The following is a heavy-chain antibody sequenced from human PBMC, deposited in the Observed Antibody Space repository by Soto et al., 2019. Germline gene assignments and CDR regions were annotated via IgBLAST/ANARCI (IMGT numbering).Heavy chain of an antibody. J-gene: IGHJ4*02. Sequence: GGSLRLSCAASGFTFSSYAMSWVRQAPGKGLEWVAVIWYDGSNKYYADSVKGRFTISRDNSKNTLYLQMNSLRAEDTAVYYCARDILEGYFDYWGQGTLVTVSS. CDR3: ARDILEGYFDY. D-gene: IGHD1-1*01. CDR1: GFTFSSYA. CDR2: IWYDGSNK. V-gene: IGHV3-33*08.